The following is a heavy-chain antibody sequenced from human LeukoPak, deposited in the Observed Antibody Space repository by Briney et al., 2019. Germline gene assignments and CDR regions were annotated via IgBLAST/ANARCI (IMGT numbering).Heavy chain of an antibody. Sequence: GGSLRLSCAASGFTFSNYAMRWVRQAPGKGLEWVSGISGSGDSTYYADSVKGRFTISRDNSKNTLYLQMNSLRAEDTAIYYCTRDFSVGEDGYNRDAFDMWGQGTMVTVSS. D-gene: IGHD5-24*01. CDR2: ISGSGDST. J-gene: IGHJ3*02. CDR1: GFTFSNYA. CDR3: TRDFSVGEDGYNRDAFDM. V-gene: IGHV3-23*01.